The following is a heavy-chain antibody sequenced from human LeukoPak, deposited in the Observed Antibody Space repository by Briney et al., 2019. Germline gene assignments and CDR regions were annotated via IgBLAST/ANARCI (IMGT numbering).Heavy chain of an antibody. Sequence: GASVKVSCKASGYTFTGYYMHWVRQAPGQGLEWMGWINPNSGGTNYAQKFQGRVTMTRDTSISSAYMELSGLRSDDTAVYYCARENWNDVHYYYYYMDVWGKGTTVTVSS. J-gene: IGHJ6*03. CDR2: INPNSGGT. D-gene: IGHD1-1*01. V-gene: IGHV1-2*02. CDR3: ARENWNDVHYYYYYMDV. CDR1: GYTFTGYY.